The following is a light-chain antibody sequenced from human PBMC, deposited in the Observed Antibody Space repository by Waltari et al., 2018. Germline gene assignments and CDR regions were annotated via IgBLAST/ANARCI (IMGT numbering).Light chain of an antibody. J-gene: IGLJ3*02. CDR3: SSRNGRANQVV. CDR2: GKD. V-gene: IGLV3-19*01. CDR1: SLRTSY. Sequence: SSELTQDPAVSVALVQTVRFTCQGDSLRTSYASWYQLKPGQATVLVIYGKDKRPPGIPDRISGYSSGTTSSLTITGAQAEDEADYYCSSRNGRANQVVFAGGTKVTVL.